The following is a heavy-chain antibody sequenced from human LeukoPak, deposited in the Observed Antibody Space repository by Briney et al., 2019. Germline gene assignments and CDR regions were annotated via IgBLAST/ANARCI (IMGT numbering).Heavy chain of an antibody. CDR3: ARAGGWARGDYKGDAFDI. CDR2: ISVYNGNA. CDR1: GYTFTNFG. D-gene: IGHD6-19*01. V-gene: IGHV1-18*01. Sequence: ASVKVSCKASGYTFTNFGISWVRQAPGQGLEWMGWISVYNGNANYAQNFQGRVTMTTDTSTRTAYMELRSLRSDDTAVYYCARAGGWARGDYKGDAFDIWGRGTMVTVSS. J-gene: IGHJ3*02.